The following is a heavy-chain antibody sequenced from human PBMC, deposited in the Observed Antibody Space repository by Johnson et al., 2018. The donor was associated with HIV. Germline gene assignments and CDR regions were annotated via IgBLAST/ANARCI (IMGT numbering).Heavy chain of an antibody. J-gene: IGHJ3*02. D-gene: IGHD2-15*01. V-gene: IGHV3-30*02. CDR1: GFTFSSYG. Sequence: QMQLVESGGVVVQPGGSLRLSCAASGFTFSSYGMHWVRQAPGKGLEWVAFIRYDGSDKHYADSVKGRFTISRDNSKNTVYLQTNSLRAEDTAVYYCAKWKYCSGGGCWEDAFDIWGQGTMVTVSS. CDR2: IRYDGSDK. CDR3: AKWKYCSGGGCWEDAFDI.